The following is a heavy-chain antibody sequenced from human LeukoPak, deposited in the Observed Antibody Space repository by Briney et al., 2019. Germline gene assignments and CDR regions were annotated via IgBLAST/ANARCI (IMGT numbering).Heavy chain of an antibody. CDR3: AKDLFPYCSSTSCYTTFWFDP. CDR2: ISWNSGSI. V-gene: IGHV3-9*01. D-gene: IGHD2-2*02. Sequence: PGGSLRLSCAASGFTFDDYAMHWVRQAPGKGLEWVSCISWNSGSIGYADSVKGRFTISRDNAKNSLYLQMNSLRAEDTALYYCAKDLFPYCSSTSCYTTFWFDPWGQGTLVTVSS. J-gene: IGHJ5*02. CDR1: GFTFDDYA.